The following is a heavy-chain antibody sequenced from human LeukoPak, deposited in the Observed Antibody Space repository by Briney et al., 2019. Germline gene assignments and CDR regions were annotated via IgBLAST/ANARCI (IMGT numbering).Heavy chain of an antibody. CDR2: ISYDGSNK. CDR3: ARDRAMGLPDYYYGMDV. V-gene: IGHV3-30-3*01. CDR1: GFTFSSYA. D-gene: IGHD1-14*01. Sequence: PGGSLRLSCAASGFTFSSYAMHWVRQAPGKGLEWVAVISYDGSNKYYADSVKGRFTISRDNSKNTLYLQMNSLRAEDTAVYYCARDRAMGLPDYYYGMDVWGQGTTVTVSS. J-gene: IGHJ6*02.